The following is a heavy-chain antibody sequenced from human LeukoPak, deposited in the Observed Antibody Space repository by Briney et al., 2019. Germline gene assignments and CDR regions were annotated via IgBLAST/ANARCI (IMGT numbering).Heavy chain of an antibody. D-gene: IGHD1-14*01. Sequence: GGSLRLSCVTSGFIFSGHYMSWIRQGPGKGLEWIGYISGSGSDIAYADSVKGRFTISRDNAKDSLYLQMNSLRADDTAVYYCGRHAGMTGSGDWGQGTLVTVSS. V-gene: IGHV3-11*01. CDR2: ISGSGSDI. CDR3: GRHAGMTGSGD. J-gene: IGHJ4*02. CDR1: GFIFSGHY.